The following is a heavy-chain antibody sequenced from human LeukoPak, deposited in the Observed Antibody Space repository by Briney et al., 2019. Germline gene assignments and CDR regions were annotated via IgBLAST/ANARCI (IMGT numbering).Heavy chain of an antibody. J-gene: IGHJ4*02. Sequence: TSQTLSLTCTASGGSISSGSYYWSWIRQPAGKGLEWIGRIYTSGSTNYNPSLKSRVTISVDTSKNQFSLKLSSVTAADTAVYYCASRIAAAGSDFDHWGQGTLVTVSS. V-gene: IGHV4-61*02. CDR1: GGSISSGSYY. D-gene: IGHD6-13*01. CDR3: ASRIAAAGSDFDH. CDR2: IYTSGST.